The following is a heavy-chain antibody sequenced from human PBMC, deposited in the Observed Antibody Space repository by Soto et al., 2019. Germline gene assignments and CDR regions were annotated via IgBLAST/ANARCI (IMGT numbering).Heavy chain of an antibody. CDR2: IYPGDSDT. Sequence: GQSLKISCKGSGYSFTRYWIGWVRQMPGKGLEWMGIIYPGDSDTRYSPSFQGQVPLSADTSISPACLQGSFLKSGAATMFSCARLTHIPIFVVVFHFDPFDISGQRRGVRVS. D-gene: IGHD3-3*01. CDR1: GYSFTRYW. J-gene: IGHJ3*02. V-gene: IGHV5-51*01. CDR3: ARLTHIPIFVVVFHFDPFDI.